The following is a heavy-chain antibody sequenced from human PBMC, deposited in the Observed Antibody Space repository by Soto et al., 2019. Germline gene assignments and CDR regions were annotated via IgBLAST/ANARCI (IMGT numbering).Heavy chain of an antibody. CDR3: ARDRHDSSGRYFDY. V-gene: IGHV4-31*03. J-gene: IGHJ4*02. CDR2: IYYSGST. D-gene: IGHD3-22*01. CDR1: GGSISSGGYY. Sequence: PSETLSLTCTVSGGSISSGGYYWSWIRQHPGKGLEWIGYIYYSGSTYYNPSLKSRVTISVDTSKNQFSLKLSSVTAADTAVYYCARDRHDSSGRYFDYWGQGTLVTVSS.